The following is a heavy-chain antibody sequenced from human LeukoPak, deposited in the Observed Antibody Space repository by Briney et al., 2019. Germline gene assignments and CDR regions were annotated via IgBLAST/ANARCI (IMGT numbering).Heavy chain of an antibody. CDR1: GGSISSYY. D-gene: IGHD6-19*01. V-gene: IGHV4-34*01. J-gene: IGHJ4*02. Sequence: SETLSLTCTVSGGSISSYYWSWIRQPPGKGLEWIGEINHSGSTNYNPSLKSRVTISVDTSKNQFSLKLSSVTAADTAVYYCARAVAGRNDDYWGQGTLVTVSS. CDR3: ARAVAGRNDDY. CDR2: INHSGST.